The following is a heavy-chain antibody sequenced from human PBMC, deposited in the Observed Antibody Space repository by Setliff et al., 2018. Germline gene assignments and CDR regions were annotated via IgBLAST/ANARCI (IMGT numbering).Heavy chain of an antibody. Sequence: PGGSLRLSCAASGFRFSDLYMNWVRQAPGKGLEWISFISSSGNTIYYIDSVKGRFTISRDNTKASLYLQMNSLRPEDTAVYYCARDPGGGHPSYYGMDVWGQGTTVTVSS. D-gene: IGHD2-15*01. CDR1: GFRFSDLY. CDR3: ARDPGGGHPSYYGMDV. V-gene: IGHV3-11*04. J-gene: IGHJ6*02. CDR2: ISSSGNTI.